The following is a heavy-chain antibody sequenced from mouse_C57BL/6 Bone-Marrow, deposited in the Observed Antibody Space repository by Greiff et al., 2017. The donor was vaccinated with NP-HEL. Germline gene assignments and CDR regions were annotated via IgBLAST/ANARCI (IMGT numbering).Heavy chain of an antibody. CDR1: GYTFTSYW. V-gene: IGHV1-53*01. CDR3: AREGGWLRRGYWYFDV. D-gene: IGHD2-2*01. J-gene: IGHJ1*03. Sequence: QVQLQQPGTELVKPGTSVKLSCKSSGYTFTSYWMHWMKQRPGQGLEWIGNINPSNGGTNYNEKFKSKATLTVDKSSSTAYMQLSSLTSDDSAVYYCAREGGWLRRGYWYFDVGDTGTTVTVSS. CDR2: INPSNGGT.